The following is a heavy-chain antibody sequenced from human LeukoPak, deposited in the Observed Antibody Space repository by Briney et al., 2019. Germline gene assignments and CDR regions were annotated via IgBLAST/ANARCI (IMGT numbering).Heavy chain of an antibody. J-gene: IGHJ5*01. V-gene: IGHV3-74*03. CDR1: PFTFSGYW. D-gene: IGHD6-19*01. CDR3: ARAGYSSGFDS. Sequence: GGSLRLSCTASPFTFSGYWMHWVRQAPGKGLVWVSRINSDGYSITYAASVKGRFTISRDNAKNTLSLQMNSLIVEDTAVYFCARAGYSSGFDSWGQGTLVTVSS. CDR2: INSDGYSI.